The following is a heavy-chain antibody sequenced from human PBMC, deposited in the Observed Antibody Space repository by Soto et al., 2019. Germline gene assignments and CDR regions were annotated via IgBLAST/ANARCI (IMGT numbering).Heavy chain of an antibody. J-gene: IGHJ6*04. CDR2: IKQDGSEK. CDR3: ARDNWIHLWSTYYYYGMDV. Sequence: GGSLRLSCAASGFTFSSDWMSWVRQAPGKGLEWVANIKQDGSEKYYVDSVKGRFTISRDNAKNSLYLQMNSLRAEDTAVYYCARDNWIHLWSTYYYYGMDVWGEGTTVTVSS. V-gene: IGHV3-7*03. CDR1: GFTFSSDW. D-gene: IGHD5-18*01.